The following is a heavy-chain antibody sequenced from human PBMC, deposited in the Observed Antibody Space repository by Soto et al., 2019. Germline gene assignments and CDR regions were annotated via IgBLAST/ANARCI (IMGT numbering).Heavy chain of an antibody. CDR1: GGSISSGVYY. D-gene: IGHD2-8*01. CDR3: ARDQSPVVMGDYYGMDV. J-gene: IGHJ6*02. V-gene: IGHV4-30-4*01. CDR2: ILYSGST. Sequence: SETLSLTCTVSGGSISSGVYYWSWIRQPPGKGLEWMGYILYSGSTSYNPALKSRLIISVDMSKNQFSLKLRSVTAADTAVYYCARDQSPVVMGDYYGMDVWGQGTTVT.